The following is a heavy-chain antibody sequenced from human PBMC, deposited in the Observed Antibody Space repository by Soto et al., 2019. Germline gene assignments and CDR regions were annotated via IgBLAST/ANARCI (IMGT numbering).Heavy chain of an antibody. CDR1: GGSISSGGYS. J-gene: IGHJ5*02. CDR3: ARGRPKRGYSGSDHPNWFDP. D-gene: IGHD5-12*01. CDR2: IYHSGST. Sequence: SETLSLTCAVSGGSISSGGYSWSWIRQPPGKGLEWIGYIYHSGSTYYNPSLKSRVTISVDRSKNQFSLKLSSVTAADTAVYYCARGRPKRGYSGSDHPNWFDPWGQGTLVTVSS. V-gene: IGHV4-30-2*01.